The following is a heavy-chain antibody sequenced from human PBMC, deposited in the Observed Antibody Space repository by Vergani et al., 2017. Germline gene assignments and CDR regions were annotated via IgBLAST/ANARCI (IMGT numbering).Heavy chain of an antibody. CDR3: ARSYDGSGSYCARPPTNNWFDT. V-gene: IGHV1-69*01. D-gene: IGHD3-10*01. Sequence: QVQLVQSGAEVKKPGSSVKVSCKASGGTFSSYAISWVRQAPGQGLEWMGGIIPIFGTANYAQKFQGRVTITADESTSTAYMELSSLRSEDTAVYYCARSYDGSGSYCARPPTNNWFDTWGQGTLVTVSA. CDR2: IIPIFGTA. CDR1: GGTFSSYA. J-gene: IGHJ5*02.